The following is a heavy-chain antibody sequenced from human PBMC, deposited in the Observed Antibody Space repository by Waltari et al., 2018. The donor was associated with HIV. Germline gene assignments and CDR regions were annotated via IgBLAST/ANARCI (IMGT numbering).Heavy chain of an antibody. Sequence: QVQLQQWGAGLLKPSETLSLTCAVYGGSFSGYYWSWIRQPPGKGLEWIGEINHSGSNNYSPALKSRVTISVDTSKNQFALKLSSVTAADTAVYYCASLKVGDGVPTTDYWGQGTLVTVSS. CDR2: INHSGSN. D-gene: IGHD2-8*01. V-gene: IGHV4-34*01. J-gene: IGHJ4*02. CDR3: ASLKVGDGVPTTDY. CDR1: GGSFSGYY.